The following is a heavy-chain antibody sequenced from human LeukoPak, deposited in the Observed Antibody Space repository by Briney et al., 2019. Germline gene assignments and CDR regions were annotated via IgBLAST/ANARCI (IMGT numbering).Heavy chain of an antibody. D-gene: IGHD1-7*01. CDR2: IYYSGST. J-gene: IGHJ4*02. CDR3: ARGSRELYYFDY. Sequence: SETLSLTCTVSGGSISSYYWSWVRQPPGKGLEWIGYIYYSGSTKYNPSLKSRVTISVDASKTQFSLKLNSVTAADTAVYYCARGSRELYYFDYWGQGTLVTVSS. V-gene: IGHV4-59*01. CDR1: GGSISSYY.